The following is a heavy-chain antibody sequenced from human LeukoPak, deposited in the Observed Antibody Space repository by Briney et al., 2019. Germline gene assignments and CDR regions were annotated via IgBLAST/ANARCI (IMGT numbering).Heavy chain of an antibody. Sequence: GESLKISCKASGYIFISYLIGWVRQMPGKGPEWMGIIYPGDSDTRYSPSFQGQVTISADKSSSTAYLQWSSLKASDTAMYYCARGEKGYSGGWVLRLVDWGPGKLVTVSS. J-gene: IGHJ4*02. CDR2: IYPGDSDT. V-gene: IGHV5-51*01. CDR3: ARGEKGYSGGWVLRLVD. D-gene: IGHD6-19*01. CDR1: GYIFISYL.